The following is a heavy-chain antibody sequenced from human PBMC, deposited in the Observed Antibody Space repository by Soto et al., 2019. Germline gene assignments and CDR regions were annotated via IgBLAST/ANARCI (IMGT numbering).Heavy chain of an antibody. CDR1: GFTFSGYS. Sequence: EVQLVESGGGLVKPGGSLRLSCAASGFTFSGYSMNWVRQAPGKGLEWVSSISSSSSSIYYADSVRGRFTISRDSATNSLYLQMNSLRAEDTAVYYCARDLLPTSIAANFDYWGQGTLVTVSS. CDR2: ISSSSSSI. CDR3: ARDLLPTSIAANFDY. D-gene: IGHD6-6*01. J-gene: IGHJ4*02. V-gene: IGHV3-21*01.